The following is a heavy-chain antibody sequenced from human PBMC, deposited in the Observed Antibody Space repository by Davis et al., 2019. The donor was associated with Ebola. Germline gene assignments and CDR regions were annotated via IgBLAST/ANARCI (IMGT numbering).Heavy chain of an antibody. D-gene: IGHD2-2*01. CDR2: IYYSGST. CDR3: ARDLYCSSTSCLYYYYYGMDV. Sequence: SETLSLTCTVSGGSISSYYWSWIRQPPGKGLEWIGYIYYSGSTNYNPSLKSRVTISVDTSKNQFSLKLSSVTAEDTAVYYCARDLYCSSTSCLYYYYYGMDVWGQGTTVTVSS. CDR1: GGSISSYY. V-gene: IGHV4-59*01. J-gene: IGHJ6*02.